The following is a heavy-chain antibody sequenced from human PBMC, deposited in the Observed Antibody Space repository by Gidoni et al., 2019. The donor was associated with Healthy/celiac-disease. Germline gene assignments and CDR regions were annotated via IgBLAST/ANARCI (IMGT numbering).Heavy chain of an antibody. CDR2: ISYDGSNK. V-gene: IGHV3-30-3*01. CDR3: ARDQGSSSSGDTFDI. D-gene: IGHD6-6*01. Sequence: QVQLVASGGGAVQPGRSLRLSCAAYGFTFSSYAMHWVRQAPGKGLEWVAVISYDGSNKYYADSVKGRFTISRDNSKNTLYMQMNSLRAEDTAVYYCARDQGSSSSGDTFDIWGQGTMVTVSS. CDR1: GFTFSSYA. J-gene: IGHJ3*02.